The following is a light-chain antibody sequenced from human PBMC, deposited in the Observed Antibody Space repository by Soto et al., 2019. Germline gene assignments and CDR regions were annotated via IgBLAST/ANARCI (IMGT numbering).Light chain of an antibody. V-gene: IGKV1-39*01. J-gene: IGKJ1*01. CDR2: AAS. CDR3: HQSYIKGT. CDR1: QSISRY. Sequence: DIQMTQSPSSLSASVGDRVTITCRASQSISRYLNWYQQKPGKAPKLLIYAASSLQSGVPSRFSGSGSGTDFTLTISSLQPEDFATYYCHQSYIKGTFGQGTKVDIK.